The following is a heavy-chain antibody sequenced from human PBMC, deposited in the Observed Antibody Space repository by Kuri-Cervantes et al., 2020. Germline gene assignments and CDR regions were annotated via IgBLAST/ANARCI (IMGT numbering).Heavy chain of an antibody. CDR2: IYSGGST. J-gene: IGHJ5*02. V-gene: IGHV3-53*01. CDR3: ASAWGGAKGNDVALGFDP. D-gene: IGHD1-1*01. CDR1: GFTVSSNY. Sequence: GESLKISCAASGFTVSSNYMSWVRQAPGKGLEGVSVIYSGGSTYYADSVKGRFTISRDNSKNTLYLQMNSLRAEDTAVYYCASAWGGAKGNDVALGFDPWGQGTLVTVSS.